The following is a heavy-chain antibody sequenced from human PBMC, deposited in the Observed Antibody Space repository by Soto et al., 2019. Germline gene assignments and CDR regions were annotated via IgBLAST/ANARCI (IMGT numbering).Heavy chain of an antibody. CDR3: ARAYEGDYFDY. Sequence: QVQLVESGGGVVQPGRSLRLSCAASGFTFSSYAMHWVRQAPGKGLEWVAVISYDGSNKYYADSGKGRFTISRDNSKNTLDLQMNSLRAEDTAVYYCARAYEGDYFDYWGQGTLVTVSS. CDR1: GFTFSSYA. J-gene: IGHJ4*02. V-gene: IGHV3-30-3*01. D-gene: IGHD3-16*01. CDR2: ISYDGSNK.